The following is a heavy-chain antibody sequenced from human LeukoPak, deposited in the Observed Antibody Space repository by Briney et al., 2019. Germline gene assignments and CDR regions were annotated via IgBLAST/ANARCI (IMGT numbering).Heavy chain of an antibody. J-gene: IGHJ4*02. Sequence: ASVKVSCKASGGTFSSYAISWVRQAPGQGLEWMGRIIPILGIANYAQKFQGRVTITADKSTSTAYMELSSLRSEDTAVYYCAREEVEMATIYYFDYWGQGTLATVSS. V-gene: IGHV1-69*04. CDR1: GGTFSSYA. CDR3: AREEVEMATIYYFDY. D-gene: IGHD5-12*01. CDR2: IIPILGIA.